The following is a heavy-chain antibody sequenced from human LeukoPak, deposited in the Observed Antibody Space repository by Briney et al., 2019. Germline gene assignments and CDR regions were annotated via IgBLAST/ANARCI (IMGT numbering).Heavy chain of an antibody. J-gene: IGHJ4*02. Sequence: GESLKISCKGSGYNFPTSWIGWVRQMPGKGLEWMGIIYPGDSDTRYSPSFEGQVTISADESISTAYLQWSGLKASDTAIYYCARLYGRYFDYWGQGTLVTVSS. CDR3: ARLYGRYFDY. CDR1: GYNFPTSW. V-gene: IGHV5-51*01. D-gene: IGHD3-10*01. CDR2: IYPGDSDT.